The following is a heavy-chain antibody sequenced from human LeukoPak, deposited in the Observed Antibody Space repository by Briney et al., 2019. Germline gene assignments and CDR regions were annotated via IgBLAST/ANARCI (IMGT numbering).Heavy chain of an antibody. CDR2: ISGSGDST. Sequence: GGSLRLSCAASGFTFSNYAMSWVRQAPGKGLEWVSGISGSGDSTYYADSVKGRFTISKDNAKNSLYLQMNSLRAEDTAVYYCAREGCSSTSCYTRGWFDPWGQGTLVTVSS. V-gene: IGHV3-23*01. CDR3: AREGCSSTSCYTRGWFDP. D-gene: IGHD2-2*02. CDR1: GFTFSNYA. J-gene: IGHJ5*02.